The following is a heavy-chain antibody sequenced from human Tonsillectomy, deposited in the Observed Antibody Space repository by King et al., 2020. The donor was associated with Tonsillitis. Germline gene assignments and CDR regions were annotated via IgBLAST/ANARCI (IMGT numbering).Heavy chain of an antibody. CDR1: GSTFSSYG. CDR3: AKDPSFNGNYYMDV. CDR2: ISYDGSNK. J-gene: IGHJ6*03. V-gene: IGHV3-30*18. D-gene: IGHD3-10*01. Sequence: VQLVESGGGVVQPGRSLRLSCAASGSTFSSYGMHWVRQAPGKGLEWVAGISYDGSNKYYADSVKGRFTISRDNSKNTLYLQMNSLRAEDTAVYYCAKDPSFNGNYYMDVWGKGTTVTVSS.